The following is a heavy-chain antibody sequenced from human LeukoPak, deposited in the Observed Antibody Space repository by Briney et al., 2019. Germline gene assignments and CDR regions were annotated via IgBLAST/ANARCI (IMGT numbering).Heavy chain of an antibody. CDR2: INPNSGCT. Sequence: ASVKVSCKASGYTFTGYYMHWVRQAPGQGLEWMGWINPNSGCTNYAQKFQGWVTMTRDTSISTAYMELSRLRSDDTAVYYCARGGSGSYLSPAFYGMDVWGKGTTVTVSS. D-gene: IGHD3-10*01. J-gene: IGHJ6*04. CDR1: GYTFTGYY. CDR3: ARGGSGSYLSPAFYGMDV. V-gene: IGHV1-2*04.